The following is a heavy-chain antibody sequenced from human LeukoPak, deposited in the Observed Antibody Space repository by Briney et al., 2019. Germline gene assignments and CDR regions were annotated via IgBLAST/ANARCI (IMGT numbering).Heavy chain of an antibody. V-gene: IGHV4-34*01. D-gene: IGHD2-15*01. Sequence: SETLSLTCAVYGESFSGYYWSWIRQPPGKGLEWIGEINHSGSTNYNPSLKSRVTISVDTSKNQFSLKLSSVTAADTAVYYCARGRYCSGGSCYDYWGQGTLVTVSS. J-gene: IGHJ4*02. CDR2: INHSGST. CDR3: ARGRYCSGGSCYDY. CDR1: GESFSGYY.